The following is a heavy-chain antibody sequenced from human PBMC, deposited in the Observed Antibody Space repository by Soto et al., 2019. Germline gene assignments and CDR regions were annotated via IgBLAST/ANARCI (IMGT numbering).Heavy chain of an antibody. CDR1: GFTFSSYA. CDR3: AGDLYGDWDN. D-gene: IGHD4-17*01. V-gene: IGHV3-23*01. CDR2: ISASGGTP. J-gene: IGHJ4*02. Sequence: GGSLRLSCAASGFTFSSYAMSWVRQAPGKGLQWVSTISASGGTPYYADSIKGRFTVSRDNSKNMLYLQMNSLRAEDTAVYFCAGDLYGDWDNWGQGTLVTVSS.